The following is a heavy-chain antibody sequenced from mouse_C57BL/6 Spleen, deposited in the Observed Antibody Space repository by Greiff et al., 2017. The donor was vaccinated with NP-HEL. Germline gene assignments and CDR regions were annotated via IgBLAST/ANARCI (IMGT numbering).Heavy chain of an antibody. Sequence: EVQVVESGGDLVKPGGSLKLSCAASGFTFSSYGMSWVRQTPDKRLEWVATISSGGSYTYYPDSVKGRFTISRDNAKNTLYLQMSSLKSEDTAMYYCARPLSTTVVAPDFDVWGTGTTVTVSS. J-gene: IGHJ1*03. D-gene: IGHD1-1*01. CDR3: ARPLSTTVVAPDFDV. CDR2: ISSGGSYT. V-gene: IGHV5-6*01. CDR1: GFTFSSYG.